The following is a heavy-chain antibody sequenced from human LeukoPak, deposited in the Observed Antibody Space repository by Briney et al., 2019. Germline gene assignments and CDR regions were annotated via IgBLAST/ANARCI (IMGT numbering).Heavy chain of an antibody. J-gene: IGHJ6*02. V-gene: IGHV1-2*06. CDR2: INPNSGGI. D-gene: IGHD2-2*01. Sequence: ASVKVSCKASGYTFTGYYMHWVRQAPGQGLEWMGRINPNSGGINYAQKFQGRVTTTRDTSISTAYMELSRLRSDDTAVYYCAREKVRQSGMDVWGQGTTVTVSS. CDR3: AREKVRQSGMDV. CDR1: GYTFTGYY.